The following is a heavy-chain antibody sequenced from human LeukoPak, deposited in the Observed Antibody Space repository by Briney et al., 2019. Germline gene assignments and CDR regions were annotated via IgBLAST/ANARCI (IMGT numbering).Heavy chain of an antibody. CDR3: ARDYEELLDAFDI. J-gene: IGHJ3*02. V-gene: IGHV3-21*01. Sequence: PGGSLRLSCAASGFSFSIYVMHWVRQAPGKGLEWVSSISSSSSYIYYADSVKGRFTISRDNAKNSLYLQMNSLRAEDTAVYYCARDYEELLDAFDIWGQGTMVTVSS. D-gene: IGHD1-26*01. CDR2: ISSSSSYI. CDR1: GFSFSIYV.